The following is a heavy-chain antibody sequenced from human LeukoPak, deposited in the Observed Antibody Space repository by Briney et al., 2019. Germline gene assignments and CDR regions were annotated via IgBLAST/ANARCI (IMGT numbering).Heavy chain of an antibody. CDR3: ARADSGSYYFGFDY. CDR2: IYYSGST. Sequence: PSETLSLTCTVSGGSISSYYWSWIRQPPGKGLEWIGYIYYSGSTNYNPSLKSRVTISVDTSKNLFSLKLSSVTAADTAVYYCARADSGSYYFGFDYWGQGTLVTVSS. V-gene: IGHV4-59*01. J-gene: IGHJ4*02. CDR1: GGSISSYY. D-gene: IGHD1-26*01.